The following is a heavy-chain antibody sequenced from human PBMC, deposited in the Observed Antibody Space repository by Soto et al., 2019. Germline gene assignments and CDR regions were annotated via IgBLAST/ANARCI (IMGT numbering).Heavy chain of an antibody. D-gene: IGHD4-17*01. CDR3: AHPRGYGVFDAVDI. CDR1: GFVFSTYA. J-gene: IGHJ3*02. Sequence: EVQLLESGGGLVQPGGSLRLSCAASGFVFSTYAMNWVRQAPGKGLEWVSAITNSGDRTYYADSVRGRFTISRDNSINTLYLQMSTLRTDDTAVYYCAHPRGYGVFDAVDIWGQGTMVTVSS. CDR2: ITNSGDRT. V-gene: IGHV3-23*01.